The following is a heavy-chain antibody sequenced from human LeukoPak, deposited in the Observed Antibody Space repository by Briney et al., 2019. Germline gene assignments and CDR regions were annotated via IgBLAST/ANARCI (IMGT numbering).Heavy chain of an antibody. Sequence: GGSLRLSCAASGFTFSSYAMSWVRHAPGKGLEWVSGISGSGGSTYYADSVKGRFTISRDNSKNTLYLQMNSLRAEDTAVYYYAKGGKYYSSGYYYVSLNYFDYWGQGTLVTVSS. CDR3: AKGGKYYSSGYYYVSLNYFDY. V-gene: IGHV3-23*01. CDR2: ISGSGGST. CDR1: GFTFSSYA. D-gene: IGHD3-22*01. J-gene: IGHJ4*02.